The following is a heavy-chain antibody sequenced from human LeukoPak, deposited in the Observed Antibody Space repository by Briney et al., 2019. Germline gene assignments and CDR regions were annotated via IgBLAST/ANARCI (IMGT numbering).Heavy chain of an antibody. CDR3: VADSWELLPRAFDI. Sequence: ASVKVSCKASGFTFTSSAMQWVRQARGQRLEWIGWIVVGSGNTNYAQKFQERVTITRDMSTSTAYMELSSLRSEDTAVYYCVADSWELLPRAFDIWGQGTMVTVSS. J-gene: IGHJ3*02. V-gene: IGHV1-58*02. D-gene: IGHD1-26*01. CDR2: IVVGSGNT. CDR1: GFTFTSSA.